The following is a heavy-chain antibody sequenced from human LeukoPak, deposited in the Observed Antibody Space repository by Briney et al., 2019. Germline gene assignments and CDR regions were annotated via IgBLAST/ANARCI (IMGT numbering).Heavy chain of an antibody. CDR3: AAGRAVAGTEY. CDR2: INPYDGHT. CDR1: GFTFTKYG. V-gene: IGHV1-8*03. D-gene: IGHD6-19*01. Sequence: ASVKVSCKASGFTFTKYGISWVRQAPGQGLGWMGWINPYDGHTNYTQKFQGRVTITRNTSISTAYMELSSLRSEDTAVYYCAAGRAVAGTEYWGQGTLVTVSS. J-gene: IGHJ4*02.